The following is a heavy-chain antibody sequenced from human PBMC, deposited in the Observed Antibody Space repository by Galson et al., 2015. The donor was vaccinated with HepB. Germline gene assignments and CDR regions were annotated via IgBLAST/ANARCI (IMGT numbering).Heavy chain of an antibody. CDR1: GYTFTGYY. V-gene: IGHV1-2*02. CDR3: ARDRGCTNGVCYEGGDAFDT. D-gene: IGHD2-8*01. J-gene: IGHJ3*02. CDR2: INPNSGGT. Sequence: SVKVSCKASGYTFTGYYMHWVRQAPGQGLEWMGWINPNSGGTNYTQKFQGRVTMTRDTSISTAYMELSRLRSDDTAVYYCARDRGCTNGVCYEGGDAFDTWGQGTMVTVSS.